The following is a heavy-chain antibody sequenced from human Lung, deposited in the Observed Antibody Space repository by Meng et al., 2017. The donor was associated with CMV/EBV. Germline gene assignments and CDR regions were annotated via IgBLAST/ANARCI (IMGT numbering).Heavy chain of an antibody. V-gene: IGHV3-49*04. D-gene: IGHD1-26*01. Sequence: SXKIPXTASGFTFGDHAMSWVRQAPGKGLEWVGFIRSKAYGGTTEYAASVKGRFTIPRDDSKSIAYLQMNSLKTDDTAVYYCTSAQWELPPLDYWGQGTLVTVSS. CDR1: GFTFGDHA. J-gene: IGHJ4*02. CDR3: TSAQWELPPLDY. CDR2: IRSKAYGGTT.